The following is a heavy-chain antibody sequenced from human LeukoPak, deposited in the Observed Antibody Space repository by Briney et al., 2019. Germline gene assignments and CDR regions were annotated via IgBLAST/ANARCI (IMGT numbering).Heavy chain of an antibody. Sequence: GESLKISCKGSGYSVTSYWIGWVRRMPGKGLGWMGIIYPGDSDTRYSPSFQGQVTISADKSISTAYLQWSSLKASDTAMYYCARDSSGYRGHYYGMDVWGQGTTVTVSS. J-gene: IGHJ6*02. V-gene: IGHV5-51*01. D-gene: IGHD3-22*01. CDR1: GYSVTSYW. CDR3: ARDSSGYRGHYYGMDV. CDR2: IYPGDSDT.